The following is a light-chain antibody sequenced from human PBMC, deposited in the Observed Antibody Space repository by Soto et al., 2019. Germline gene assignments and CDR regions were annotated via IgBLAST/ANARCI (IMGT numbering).Light chain of an antibody. CDR2: AAS. Sequence: AIQMTQSPSSLSASVGDRVTITCRASQGIRNDLAWYQQKPGTAPKLLIYAASTLQTGVPSRFRGSGSGTDFTLTISRLQPEDFATYYCLQDYNYPWTFGQGTKVEIK. V-gene: IGKV1-6*01. CDR3: LQDYNYPWT. CDR1: QGIRND. J-gene: IGKJ1*01.